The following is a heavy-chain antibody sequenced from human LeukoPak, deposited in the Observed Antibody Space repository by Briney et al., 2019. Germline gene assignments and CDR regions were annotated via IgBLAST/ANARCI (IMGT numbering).Heavy chain of an antibody. V-gene: IGHV3-21*01. J-gene: IGHJ4*02. CDR3: ARRYCSSANCYAYDY. Sequence: GGSLRLSCAASGFTFSGYSMNWVRQAPGKGLEWVSSISSSSTYIYYADSVKGRFTISRDTAKNSLYLQMNSLRAEDTAVYYCARRYCSSANCYAYDYWGQGTLVTVSS. CDR1: GFTFSGYS. D-gene: IGHD2-2*01. CDR2: ISSSSTYI.